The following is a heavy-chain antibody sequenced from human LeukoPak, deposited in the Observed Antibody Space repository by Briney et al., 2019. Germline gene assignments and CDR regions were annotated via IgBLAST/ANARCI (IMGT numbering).Heavy chain of an antibody. D-gene: IGHD6-19*01. CDR3: AKDPTSSGWYENFDY. CDR1: GFTFSSYA. J-gene: IGHJ4*02. Sequence: GGSLRLSCAASGFTFSSYAMSWVRQAPGKGLEWVSAISGSGGSTYYADSVKGRFTISRGNPKNTLYLQMNSLRAEDTAVYYCAKDPTSSGWYENFDYWGQGTLVTVSS. CDR2: ISGSGGST. V-gene: IGHV3-23*01.